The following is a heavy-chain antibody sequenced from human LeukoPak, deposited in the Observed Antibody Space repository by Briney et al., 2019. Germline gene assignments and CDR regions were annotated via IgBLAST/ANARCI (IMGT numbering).Heavy chain of an antibody. V-gene: IGHV1-69*06. CDR3: ATSAVPYFYYYYMDV. Sequence: GSSVKVSCEASGGTFSSYAISWVRQAPGQGLEWMGGIIPIFGTANYAQKFQGRVTITADKSTSTAYMELSSLRSEDTAVYYCATSAVPYFYYYYMDVWGKGTTVTVSS. CDR2: IIPIFGTA. CDR1: GGTFSSYA. D-gene: IGHD6-19*01. J-gene: IGHJ6*03.